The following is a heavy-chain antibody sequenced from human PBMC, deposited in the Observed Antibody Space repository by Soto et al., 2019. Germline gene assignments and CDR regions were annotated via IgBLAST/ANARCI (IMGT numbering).Heavy chain of an antibody. J-gene: IGHJ4*02. Sequence: QVQVVHSGAEVKKPGSSVRVSCKTSGGTSSSYAITWMRQAPGQGLEWMGGIIPILDTTDYARKFQGRVTFTADESTSTVYMELSSLTSEDTAVYYCASGGTTVNRRFDFWGQGTLVTVS. D-gene: IGHD4-4*01. CDR3: ASGGTTVNRRFDF. CDR2: IIPILDTT. CDR1: GGTSSSYA. V-gene: IGHV1-69*01.